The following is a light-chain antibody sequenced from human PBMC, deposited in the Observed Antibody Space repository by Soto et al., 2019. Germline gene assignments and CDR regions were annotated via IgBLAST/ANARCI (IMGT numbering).Light chain of an antibody. V-gene: IGLV2-14*03. Sequence: QSALTQPASVSGSLGQSITISCTGTSSDVGAHNSVCWYQQHPGKAPKLLIYEVTNRASGVSDRFSGSKSANPASLTISGLQAGDEADYYCSSYTSSTTYVFGTGTKLTVL. CDR2: EVT. CDR3: SSYTSSTTYV. CDR1: SSDVGAHNS. J-gene: IGLJ1*01.